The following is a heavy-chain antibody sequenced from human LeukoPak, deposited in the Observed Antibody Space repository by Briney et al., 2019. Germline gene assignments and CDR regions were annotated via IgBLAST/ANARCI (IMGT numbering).Heavy chain of an antibody. CDR2: IWYDGSNK. D-gene: IGHD3-10*01. CDR1: GFTFSSYG. V-gene: IGHV3-33*01. J-gene: IGHJ4*02. Sequence: GGSLRLSCAASGFTFSSYGMHWVRQAPGKGLEWVAVIWYDGSNKYYADSVKGRFTISRDNSKNTLYLQMNSLRAEDTAVYYCARESSRMVRGPFDYWGQGTLVTVSS. CDR3: ARESSRMVRGPFDY.